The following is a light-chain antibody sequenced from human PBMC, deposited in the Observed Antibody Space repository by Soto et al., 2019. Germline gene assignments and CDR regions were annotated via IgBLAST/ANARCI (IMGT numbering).Light chain of an antibody. CDR3: QAWDSSTAV. V-gene: IGLV3-1*01. Sequence: SYDLTQPPSVSVSPGQTASITCSGDKLGDKYAWWYQQKPGQSPVLVIYQDSKRPSGIPERFSGSNSGNTATLTISGTQAMDEADYYCQAWDSSTAVFGGGTKLTVL. J-gene: IGLJ2*01. CDR1: KLGDKY. CDR2: QDS.